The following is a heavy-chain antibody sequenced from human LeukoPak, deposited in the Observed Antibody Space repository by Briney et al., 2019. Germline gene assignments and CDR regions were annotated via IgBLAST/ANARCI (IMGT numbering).Heavy chain of an antibody. CDR2: ISGSGGST. J-gene: IGHJ5*02. D-gene: IGHD5-12*01. CDR1: GFTFSSYA. V-gene: IGHV3-23*01. CDR3: ARDLGATENNWFDP. Sequence: GGSLRLSCAASGFTFSSYAMSWVRQAPGKGLEWVSAISGSGGSTYYADSVKGRFTVSRDNSKNTLYLQMNSLRAEDTAVYYCARDLGATENNWFDPWGQGTLVTVSS.